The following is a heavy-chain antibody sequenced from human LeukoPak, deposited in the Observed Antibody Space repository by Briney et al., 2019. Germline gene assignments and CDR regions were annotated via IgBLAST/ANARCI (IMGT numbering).Heavy chain of an antibody. CDR1: GFIFSDYY. CDR3: AKATSTATGTPTLAIDY. D-gene: IGHD6-13*01. V-gene: IGHV3-11*05. J-gene: IGHJ4*02. CDR2: ISCISSYR. Sequence: PGGSLRLSCAASGFIFSDYYMSWIRQAPGKGLEWVSYISCISSYRAYADCVKGRFTISRDNAKNSLYLQMNSLRAEDTAVYFCAKATSTATGTPTLAIDYWGQGTLDTVSS.